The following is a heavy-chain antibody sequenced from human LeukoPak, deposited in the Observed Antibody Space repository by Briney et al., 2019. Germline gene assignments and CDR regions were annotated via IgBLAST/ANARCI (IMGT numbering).Heavy chain of an antibody. V-gene: IGHV3-7*03. CDR1: GFNFPKFW. CDR3: ARGDAFSGDH. J-gene: IGHJ4*02. CDR2: TQPEGNEK. D-gene: IGHD3-16*01. Sequence: GSLRLSCAVSGFNFPKFWMSWVRQPPGRGLEWVANTQPEGNEKFYVESVKGRFTISRDNTKDLLFLQMNDLRVEDTGVYYCARGDAFSGDHWGQGTQVTVST.